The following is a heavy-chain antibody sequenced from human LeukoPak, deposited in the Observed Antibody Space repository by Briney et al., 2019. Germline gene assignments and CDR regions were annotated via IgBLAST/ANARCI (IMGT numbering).Heavy chain of an antibody. V-gene: IGHV4-4*07. CDR2: IYASGST. Sequence: SETLSLTCTVSGGSISSYYWSWIRQPAGKGLEWIGRIYASGSTNYNPSLKSRVTMSVDTSKNQFSLKLSSVTAADTAVYYCARDYCSGGSCYLSPDALGIWGQGTMVTVSS. D-gene: IGHD2-15*01. CDR1: GGSISSYY. CDR3: ARDYCSGGSCYLSPDALGI. J-gene: IGHJ3*02.